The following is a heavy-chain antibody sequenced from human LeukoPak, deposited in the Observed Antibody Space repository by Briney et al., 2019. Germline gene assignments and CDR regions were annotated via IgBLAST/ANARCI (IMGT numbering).Heavy chain of an antibody. CDR2: MNPNSGNT. V-gene: IGHV1-8*01. CDR3: ARGGYCSGGSCYSHNWFDP. CDR1: GYTFTSYD. D-gene: IGHD2-15*01. J-gene: IGHJ5*02. Sequence: GASVKVSCKASGYTFTSYDINWVRQATGQGLEWMGWMNPNSGNTGYAQKFQGRVTMTRNTSISTAYMELSSLRSEDTAVYYCARGGYCSGGSCYSHNWFDPWGQGTLATVSS.